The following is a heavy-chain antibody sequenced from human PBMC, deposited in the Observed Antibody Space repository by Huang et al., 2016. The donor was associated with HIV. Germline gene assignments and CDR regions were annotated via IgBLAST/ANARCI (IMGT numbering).Heavy chain of an antibody. D-gene: IGHD2-8*01. J-gene: IGHJ3*01. CDR2: FRVSGYIT. V-gene: IGHV3-23*01. CDR3: AKDVWAASDADAFDV. CDR1: GLSFSSFG. Sequence: EVKLLESGGGLVQPGGSLRLEGAASGLSFSSFGMGWVRQAAGNGLQSIAGFRVSGYITSYADSVKGRFTISRDNSKNTLFLHMKSLRVEDTAVYYCAKDVWAASDADAFDVWGQGTVVSVS.